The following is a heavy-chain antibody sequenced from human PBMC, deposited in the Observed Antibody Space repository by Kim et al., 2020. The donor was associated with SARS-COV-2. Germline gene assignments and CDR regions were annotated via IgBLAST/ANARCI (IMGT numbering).Heavy chain of an antibody. CDR2: ISQSGNII. CDR1: GFTFSDFY. V-gene: IGHV3-11*01. J-gene: IGHJ5*02. D-gene: IGHD3-3*01. Sequence: EGSLRLSCAASGFTFSDFYMSWIRQAPGKGLEWISYISQSGNIIKYADSVKGRFTISRDNAKNSVYLQMHSVRAEDTAIYYCARDFGAWFDPWGQGTLVTVSS. CDR3: ARDFGAWFDP.